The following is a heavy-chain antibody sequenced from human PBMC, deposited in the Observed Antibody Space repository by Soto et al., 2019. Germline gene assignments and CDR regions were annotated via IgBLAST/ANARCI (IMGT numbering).Heavy chain of an antibody. CDR3: AREKMGFGELRYYFDY. CDR1: GGTFSSYA. J-gene: IGHJ4*02. V-gene: IGHV1-69*13. CDR2: ITPIFGTA. Sequence: SVKVSCKASGGTFSSYAISWVRQAPGQGLEWMGGITPIFGTANYAQKFQGRVTITADESTSTAYMELSSLRSEDTAVYYCAREKMGFGELRYYFDYWGQGTLVTVSS. D-gene: IGHD3-10*01.